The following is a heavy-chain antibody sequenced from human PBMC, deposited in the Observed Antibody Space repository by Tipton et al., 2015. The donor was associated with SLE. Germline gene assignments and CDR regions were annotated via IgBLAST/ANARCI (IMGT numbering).Heavy chain of an antibody. CDR2: IYHSGST. J-gene: IGHJ6*02. CDR3: ARDNWVSRGNTWDFYGMDV. CDR1: GYSISSNYY. D-gene: IGHD7-27*01. Sequence: TLSLTCTVSGYSISSNYYWSWIRQSPGEGLEWIGYIYHSGSTQYNPSLKSRVTMSVDTSKNQFSLKLTSVTAADTAVYYCARDNWVSRGNTWDFYGMDVWGQGTTVTVSS. V-gene: IGHV4-61*01.